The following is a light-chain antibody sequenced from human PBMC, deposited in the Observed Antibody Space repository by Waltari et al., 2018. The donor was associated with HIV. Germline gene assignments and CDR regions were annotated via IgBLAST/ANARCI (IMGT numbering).Light chain of an antibody. CDR3: MQALQTPVT. CDR1: QSLLHSNGYNY. Sequence: DIVVTQSPVSLPVTPGEPASLSCRSSQSLLHSNGYNYLDWYLQKPGQSPQLLVYLGSNRASGVPDRFSGSGSGTDFTLKISRVEAEDVGVYYCMQALQTPVTFGGGTKVEIK. CDR2: LGS. J-gene: IGKJ4*01. V-gene: IGKV2-28*01.